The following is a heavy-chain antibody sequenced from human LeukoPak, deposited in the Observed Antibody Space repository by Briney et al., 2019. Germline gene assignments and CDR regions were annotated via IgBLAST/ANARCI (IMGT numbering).Heavy chain of an antibody. CDR1: GGYVTTYY. V-gene: IGHV4-59*02. CDR3: ARDVSGWYYYFDP. CDR2: IYYSGGT. Sequence: SETLSLTCTVSGGYVTTYYWSWIRQSPGKGLEWIGYIYYSGGTSYNPSLKSRVTISTDASKNQFSLKLSSVTAADTAVYYCARDVSGWYYYFDPWGQGTLVTVSS. J-gene: IGHJ5*02. D-gene: IGHD6-19*01.